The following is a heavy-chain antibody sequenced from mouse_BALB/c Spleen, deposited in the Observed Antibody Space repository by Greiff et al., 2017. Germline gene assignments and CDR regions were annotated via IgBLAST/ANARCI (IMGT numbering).Heavy chain of an antibody. D-gene: IGHD4-1*01. V-gene: IGHV3-8*02. CDR2: ISYSGST. J-gene: IGHJ3*01. CDR3: ARRETGGFAY. Sequence: EVQRVESGPSLVKPSQTLSLTCSVTGDSITSGYWNWIRKFPGNKLEYMGYISYSGSTYYNPSLKSRISITRDTSKNQYYLQLNSVTTEDTATYYCARRETGGFAYWGQGTLVTVSA. CDR1: GDSITSGY.